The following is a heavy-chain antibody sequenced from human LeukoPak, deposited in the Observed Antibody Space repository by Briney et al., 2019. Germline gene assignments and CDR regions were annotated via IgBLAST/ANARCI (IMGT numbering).Heavy chain of an antibody. CDR1: GFTFSSYW. V-gene: IGHV3-74*01. CDR3: ASPRYSYGYDVAGD. D-gene: IGHD5-18*01. J-gene: IGHJ4*02. Sequence: PGGSLRLSCAASGFTFSSYWMHWVRQAPGKGLVWVSRINSDGSSTSYADSVKGRFTISRDNAKNTLYLQMNSLRAEDTAVYYCASPRYSYGYDVAGDWGQGTLVTVSS. CDR2: INSDGSST.